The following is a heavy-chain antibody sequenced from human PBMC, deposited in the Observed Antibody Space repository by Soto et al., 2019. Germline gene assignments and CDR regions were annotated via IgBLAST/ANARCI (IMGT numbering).Heavy chain of an antibody. CDR2: IYYSGST. D-gene: IGHD2-2*01. V-gene: IGHV4-59*01. J-gene: IGHJ5*02. Sequence: SETLSLTCTVSGGSISSYYWSWIRQPPGKGLEWIGYIYYSGSTNYNPSHKSRVTITVDTSKNQSSQKLSSVTAADTAVYYCARGVVVVPAATNWFDPWGQGTLVTVSS. CDR1: GGSISSYY. CDR3: ARGVVVVPAATNWFDP.